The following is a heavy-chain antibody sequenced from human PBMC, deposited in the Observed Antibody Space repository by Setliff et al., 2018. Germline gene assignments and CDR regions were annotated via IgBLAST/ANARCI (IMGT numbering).Heavy chain of an antibody. Sequence: ASVKVSCKASGDTFSSHVITWVRQAPGQGFEWMGGIIPLLGIPNYAQKFQGRVTINADKSTNTVYMEVSSLRSEDTAVYYCARVRYRGDRAQKGGPRHAFDVWGLGTMVTVSS. J-gene: IGHJ3*01. CDR2: IIPLLGIP. V-gene: IGHV1-69*10. D-gene: IGHD2-2*01. CDR3: ARVRYRGDRAQKGGPRHAFDV. CDR1: GDTFSSHV.